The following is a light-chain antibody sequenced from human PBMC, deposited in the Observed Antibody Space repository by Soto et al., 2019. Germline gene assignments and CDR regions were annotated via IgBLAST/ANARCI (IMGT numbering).Light chain of an antibody. Sequence: QSALTQPASVSGSPGQSITISCTGTSSDIGDYNYVSWYQQYPGKVPKLVIYDVSHRPSGVSNRFSGSKSGNTASLTISGRQAEDEADYYCSSSTTTTSPVVFGGGTKLTVL. CDR1: SSDIGDYNY. V-gene: IGLV2-14*01. CDR3: SSSTTTTSPVV. CDR2: DVS. J-gene: IGLJ3*02.